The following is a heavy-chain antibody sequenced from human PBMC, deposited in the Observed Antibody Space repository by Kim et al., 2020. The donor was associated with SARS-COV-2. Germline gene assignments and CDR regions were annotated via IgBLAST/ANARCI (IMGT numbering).Heavy chain of an antibody. CDR3: ARVAGTRGGFDY. Sequence: SVKVSCKASGGTFSSYAISWVRQAPGQGLEWMGGIIPIFGTANYAQKFQGRVTITADESTSTAYMELSSLRSEDTAVYYCARVAGTRGGFDYWGQGTLVTVSS. V-gene: IGHV1-69*13. CDR1: GGTFSSYA. J-gene: IGHJ4*02. D-gene: IGHD1-1*01. CDR2: IIPIFGTA.